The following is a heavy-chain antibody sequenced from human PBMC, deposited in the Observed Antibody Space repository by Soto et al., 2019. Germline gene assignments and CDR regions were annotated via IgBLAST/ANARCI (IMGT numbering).Heavy chain of an antibody. CDR3: ARERGGLSGADV. V-gene: IGHV3-48*03. CDR2: ISTGGSSI. D-gene: IGHD1-26*01. J-gene: IGHJ6*02. Sequence: PRLSCAGSGFTLSNYEMNWVRQAPGKGLEWVSYISTGGSSIYYTDSVKGRFTIARDNGKNSVYLQMSSLRAEDTATYYCARERGGLSGADVWGQGTTVTV. CDR1: GFTLSNYE.